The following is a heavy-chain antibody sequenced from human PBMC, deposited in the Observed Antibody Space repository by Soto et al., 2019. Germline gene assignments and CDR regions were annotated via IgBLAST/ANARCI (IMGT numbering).Heavy chain of an antibody. D-gene: IGHD2-8*01. J-gene: IGHJ6*02. CDR1: GYTFTRYG. CDR2: ISGYNGDT. Sequence: QGHLVQSEAEVKKSGASVKASCKAAGYTFTRYGISWVRQAPGHGLEWMGWISGYNGDTNYAQKFQGRVSMTIDTSTTTAYMELRSLTSDDTAVYYCAKNGQPPYYYYGLDVWGQGTKVTVSS. CDR3: AKNGQPPYYYYGLDV. V-gene: IGHV1-18*01.